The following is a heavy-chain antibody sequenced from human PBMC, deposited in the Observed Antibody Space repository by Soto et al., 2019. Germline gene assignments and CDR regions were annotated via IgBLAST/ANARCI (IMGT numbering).Heavy chain of an antibody. CDR2: IIPIHGIA. Sequence: SVKVSCKASGDTFTSYAIHWVRQAPGQRLEWMGRIIPIHGIANYAQKFQGRVTITADKSTSTAYMELSSLRSEDTAVYYCAREAYPTTVTSYYYMDVWGKGTTVTVSS. CDR3: AREAYPTTVTSYYYMDV. J-gene: IGHJ6*03. CDR1: GDTFTSYA. V-gene: IGHV1-69*04. D-gene: IGHD4-17*01.